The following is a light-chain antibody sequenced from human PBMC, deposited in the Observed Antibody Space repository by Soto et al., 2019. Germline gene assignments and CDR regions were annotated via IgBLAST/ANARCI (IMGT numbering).Light chain of an antibody. J-gene: IGLJ1*01. CDR1: SSDVGSYNY. CDR3: AAWDDSLNGYV. V-gene: IGLV2-14*01. Sequence: QSALTQPASVSGSPGQSITISCTGTSSDVGSYNYVSWYQQHPGKAPKLMIYEVRDRPSGVPDRFSGSKSGTSASLAISGLQSEDEADYYCAAWDDSLNGYVFGTGTKVTVL. CDR2: EVR.